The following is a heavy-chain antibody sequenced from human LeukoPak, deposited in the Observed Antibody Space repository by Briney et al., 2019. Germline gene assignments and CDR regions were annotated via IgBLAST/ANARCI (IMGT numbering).Heavy chain of an antibody. CDR3: AREGIGYYGSGSYYNVLDY. CDR2: IYCSGST. CDR1: GGSISSYY. V-gene: IGHV4-59*01. D-gene: IGHD3-10*01. Sequence: SETLSLTCTVSGGSISSYYWSWIRQPPGKGLEWIGYIYCSGSTNYNPSLKSRVTISVDTSKNQFSLKLSSVTAADTAVYYCAREGIGYYGSGSYYNVLDYWGQGTLVTVSS. J-gene: IGHJ4*02.